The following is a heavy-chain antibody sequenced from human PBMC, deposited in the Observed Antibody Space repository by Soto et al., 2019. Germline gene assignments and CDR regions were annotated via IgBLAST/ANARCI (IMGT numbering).Heavy chain of an antibody. CDR3: ARRKTVTTGHNYYYIDV. J-gene: IGHJ6*03. CDR1: EFSFSAYG. D-gene: IGHD4-17*01. CDR2: ISYDGNDK. Sequence: QVQLVESGGGVVRPGRSLRLSCVASEFSFSAYGMHWVSLAPGKGLQWVAVISYDGNDKYYADSVKGRFTISRDDSTNTLYLQMNSLRREDTAIYYCARRKTVTTGHNYYYIDVWGKGTTVTVSS. V-gene: IGHV3-30*03.